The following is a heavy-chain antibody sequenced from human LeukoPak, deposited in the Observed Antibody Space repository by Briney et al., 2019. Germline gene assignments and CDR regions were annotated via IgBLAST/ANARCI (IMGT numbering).Heavy chain of an antibody. J-gene: IGHJ4*02. CDR1: GYTFTGYY. CDR3: ARLLLHPQAAAVFPFDY. CDR2: INPNSGGT. Sequence: ASVKVSCKASGYTFTGYYMHWVRQAPGQGLEWMGWINPNSGGTNYAQKFQGRVTMTRDTSISTAYMELSRLRSDDTAVYYCARLLLHPQAAAVFPFDYWGQGTLVTVSS. D-gene: IGHD6-13*01. V-gene: IGHV1-2*02.